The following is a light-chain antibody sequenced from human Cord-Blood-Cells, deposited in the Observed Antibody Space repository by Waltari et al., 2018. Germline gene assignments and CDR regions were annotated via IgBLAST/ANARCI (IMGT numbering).Light chain of an antibody. CDR1: KGISSY. CDR3: QQYYSYPYT. CDR2: AAS. J-gene: IGKJ2*01. V-gene: IGKV1-8*01. Sequence: AIRMTRSLSSFSPLTGARVTIPCRASKGISSYLAWYQQKPGKAPKLLIYAASTLQSGVPSRFSGSGSGTDFTLTISCLQSEDFATYYCQQYYSYPYTFGQGTKLEIK.